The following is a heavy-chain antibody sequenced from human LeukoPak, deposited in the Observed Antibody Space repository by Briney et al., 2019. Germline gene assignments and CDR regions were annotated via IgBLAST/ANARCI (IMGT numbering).Heavy chain of an antibody. J-gene: IGHJ4*02. D-gene: IGHD4-17*01. V-gene: IGHV4-39*07. Sequence: PSETLSLTCTVSGGSTSSSSYYWGWIRQPPGKGLEWIGSIYYSGSTYYNPSLKSRVTISVDTSKNQFSLKLSSVTAADTAVYYCARVNGDYYFDYWGQGTLVTVSS. CDR2: IYYSGST. CDR1: GGSTSSSSYY. CDR3: ARVNGDYYFDY.